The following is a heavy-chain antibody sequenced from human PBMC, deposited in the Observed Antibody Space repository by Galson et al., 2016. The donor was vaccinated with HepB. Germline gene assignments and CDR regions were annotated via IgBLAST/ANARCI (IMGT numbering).Heavy chain of an antibody. CDR2: IHQSGST. CDR3: ARVGRDYGDHDGY. D-gene: IGHD4-17*01. Sequence: SETLSLTCDVTGGSVSSSNWWTWVRQPPGKGLEWVGEIHQSGSTNYNPSLKPRVFISMDKSKNQFSLNLNSVTPRDPAMYYCARVGRDYGDHDGYWGQGILVTVAS. CDR1: GGSVSSSNW. J-gene: IGHJ4*02. V-gene: IGHV4-4*02.